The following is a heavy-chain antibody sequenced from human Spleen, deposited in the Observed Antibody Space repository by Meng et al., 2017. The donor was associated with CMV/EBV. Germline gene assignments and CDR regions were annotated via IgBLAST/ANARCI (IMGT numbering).Heavy chain of an antibody. Sequence: ASVKVSCKTSGYIFMAYGISWVRQAPGQGLEWMGWISGSSGKTNYTQKFQGRVAMTTDTSTNTAYLELRGLRSDDTAVYYCARGGGRYCSGNSCYTKDNWFDPWGQGTLVTVSS. CDR1: GYIFMAYG. CDR3: ARGGGRYCSGNSCYTKDNWFDP. CDR2: ISGSSGKT. D-gene: IGHD2-2*02. J-gene: IGHJ5*02. V-gene: IGHV1-18*01.